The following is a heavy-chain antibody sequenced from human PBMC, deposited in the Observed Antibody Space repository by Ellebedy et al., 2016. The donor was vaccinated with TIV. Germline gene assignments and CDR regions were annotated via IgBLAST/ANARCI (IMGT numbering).Heavy chain of an antibody. CDR1: GDSMTGHY. J-gene: IGHJ4*02. D-gene: IGHD5-24*01. V-gene: IGHV4-59*11. CDR2: IFHSGST. Sequence: GSLRLSXNVSGDSMTGHYWSWIRQPPGKGLEWIGYIFHSGSTNYSPSLKSRVIMSVDTSKTQFSLNLSSVTAADTAVYYCARGGGKWLQIDFWGQGVLVTVSS. CDR3: ARGGGKWLQIDF.